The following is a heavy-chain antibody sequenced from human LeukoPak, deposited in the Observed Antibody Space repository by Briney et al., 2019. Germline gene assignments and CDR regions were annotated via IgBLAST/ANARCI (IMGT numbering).Heavy chain of an antibody. Sequence: SETLSLTCTVSGGSISGYHWSWIRQPPGKGLEWLGYIYYSGSSNYNPSLKSRVTMSADTSKNQFSLKLSSVTAADTAVYYCARDQKWEVQEDNFIYYYYGMDVWGQGTTVTVSS. J-gene: IGHJ6*02. CDR1: GGSISGYH. CDR3: ARDQKWEVQEDNFIYYYYGMDV. V-gene: IGHV4-59*01. D-gene: IGHD1-26*01. CDR2: IYYSGSS.